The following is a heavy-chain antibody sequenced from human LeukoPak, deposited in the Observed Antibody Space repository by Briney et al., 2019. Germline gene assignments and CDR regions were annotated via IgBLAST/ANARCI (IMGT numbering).Heavy chain of an antibody. CDR1: GFTFSSCW. CDR3: ARDQLATIPYNWFDP. Sequence: GGSLRLSCAASGFTFSSCWMSWVRQAPGKGLEWVANIKRDGSEKYYVDSVKGRFTISRDNAKNSLYLQMNSLRAEDTAVYYCARDQLATIPYNWFDPWGQGTLVTVSS. J-gene: IGHJ5*02. CDR2: IKRDGSEK. D-gene: IGHD1-26*01. V-gene: IGHV3-7*01.